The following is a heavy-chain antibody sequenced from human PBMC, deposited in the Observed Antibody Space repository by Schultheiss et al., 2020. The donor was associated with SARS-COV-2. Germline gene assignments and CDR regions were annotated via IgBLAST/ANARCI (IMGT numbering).Heavy chain of an antibody. Sequence: GGSLRLSCTASGFTFGDYAMSWVRQAPGKGLEFVASIRRSGRDIHYADSMQGRFTASRDNANNSLYLQMDSLRAEDTAVYYCVRDRSWWTPYNCFDLWGRGTLVTVSS. CDR1: GFTFGDYA. CDR3: VRDRSWWTPYNCFDL. J-gene: IGHJ5*02. D-gene: IGHD2-15*01. CDR2: IRRSGRDI. V-gene: IGHV3-21*01.